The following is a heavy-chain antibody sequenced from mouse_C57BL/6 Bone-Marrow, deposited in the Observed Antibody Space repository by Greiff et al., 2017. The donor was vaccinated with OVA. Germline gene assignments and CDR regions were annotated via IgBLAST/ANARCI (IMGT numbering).Heavy chain of an antibody. CDR1: GFSLTSYG. V-gene: IGHV2-6-1*01. D-gene: IGHD1-1*01. Sequence: QVQLQQSGPGLVAPSQSLSITCTVSGFSLTSYGVHWVRQPPGKGLEWLVVIWSDGSTTYNSALKSRLSISKDNSKSQVFLKMNSLQTDDTAMYYCARHYYGSSYHYYAMDYWGQGTSVTVSS. CDR3: ARHYYGSSYHYYAMDY. J-gene: IGHJ4*01. CDR2: IWSDGST.